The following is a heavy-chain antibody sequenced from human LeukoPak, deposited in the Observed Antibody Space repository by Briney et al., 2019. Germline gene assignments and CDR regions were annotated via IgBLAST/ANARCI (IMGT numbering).Heavy chain of an antibody. Sequence: GGSLRLSCAASGFTFSDYHMSWIRQVPGKGLEWVSYIIASGSHIYYADSVRGRFTVSRDNAKNSLYLQMNSLGAEDTAVYYCARDNGVGGAFSLWGQGTMVTVSS. CDR1: GFTFSDYH. V-gene: IGHV3-11*01. CDR3: ARDNGVGGAFSL. J-gene: IGHJ3*01. D-gene: IGHD1-26*01. CDR2: IIASGSHI.